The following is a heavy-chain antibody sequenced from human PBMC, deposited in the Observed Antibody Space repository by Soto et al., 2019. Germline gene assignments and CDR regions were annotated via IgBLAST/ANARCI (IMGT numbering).Heavy chain of an antibody. V-gene: IGHV3-9*01. J-gene: IGHJ6*01. CDR1: GFSFDDNA. D-gene: IGHD1-26*01. CDR3: ASGSQGYYGMDV. Sequence: EVQLVESGGGLAQPGRSLRLSCAASGFSFDDNAMHWVRQAPGKGLEWVSGISWNSAGIGYADSVKGRFTISRDNAKNSLYLQMNSLRAEDTAVYYCASGSQGYYGMDVW. CDR2: ISWNSAGI.